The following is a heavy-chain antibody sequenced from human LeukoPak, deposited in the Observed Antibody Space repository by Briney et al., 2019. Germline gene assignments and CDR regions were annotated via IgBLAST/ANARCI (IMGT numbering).Heavy chain of an antibody. D-gene: IGHD6-19*01. CDR2: IKEDGSVM. CDR1: GFPFTNYW. J-gene: IGHJ4*02. V-gene: IGHV3-7*01. CDR3: ARDLWGSYSTGSYLDY. Sequence: GGSLRLSRAVSGFPFTNYWMSWVRQAPGKGLEWVANIKEDGSVMYYVDSLKGRFTISRDSAQNSLYLQMNSLRVEDTAVYFCARDLWGSYSTGSYLDYWGQGALVTVSS.